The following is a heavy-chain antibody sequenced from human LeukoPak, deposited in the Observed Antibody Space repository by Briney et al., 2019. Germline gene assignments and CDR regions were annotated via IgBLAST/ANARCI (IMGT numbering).Heavy chain of an antibody. V-gene: IGHV1-18*01. CDR3: ARDGYYDILTGDYYYYGMDV. CDR2: ISAYNGNT. CDR1: GYTFTSYG. J-gene: IGHJ6*02. Sequence: ASVKVSCKASGYTFTSYGISWVRQAPGQELEWMGWISAYNGNTNYAQKLQGRVTMTTDTSTSTAYMELRSLRSDDTAVYYCARDGYYDILTGDYYYYGMDVWGQGTTVTVSS. D-gene: IGHD3-9*01.